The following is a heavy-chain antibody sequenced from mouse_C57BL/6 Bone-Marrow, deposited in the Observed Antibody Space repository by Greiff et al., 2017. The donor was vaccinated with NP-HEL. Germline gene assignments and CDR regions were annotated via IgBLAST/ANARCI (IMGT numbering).Heavy chain of an antibody. CDR1: GFTFSDYY. CDR3: ARVHSNGAMDY. Sequence: EVHLVESEGGLVQPGSSMKLSCTASGFTFSDYYMAWVRQVPEKGLEWVANINYDGSSTYYLDSLKSRFIISRDNARNILYLQMSSLKSEDTATYYCARVHSNGAMDYWGQGTSVTVSS. D-gene: IGHD2-5*01. J-gene: IGHJ4*01. CDR2: INYDGSST. V-gene: IGHV5-16*01.